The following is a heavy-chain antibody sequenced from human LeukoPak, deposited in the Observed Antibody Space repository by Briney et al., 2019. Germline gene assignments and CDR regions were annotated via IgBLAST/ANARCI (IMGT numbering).Heavy chain of an antibody. CDR1: GFTFSSYA. CDR3: AKARRCLEWSKKLIDC. Sequence: GGSLRLSCAASGFTFSSYAMSWVRQAPGKGLEWVSAISGSGGSTYYADSVKGRFTISRDNSKNTLCLQMNSLRAEDTAVYYCAKARRCLEWSKKLIDCWGQGTLVTVSS. D-gene: IGHD3-3*01. CDR2: ISGSGGST. V-gene: IGHV3-23*01. J-gene: IGHJ4*02.